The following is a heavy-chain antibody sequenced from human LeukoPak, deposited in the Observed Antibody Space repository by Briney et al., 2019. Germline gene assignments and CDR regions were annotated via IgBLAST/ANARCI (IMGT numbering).Heavy chain of an antibody. CDR2: INPNSGGT. D-gene: IGHD3-10*01. CDR3: ARNMVRGVDSDY. Sequence: ASLKLSCKASGYTFTGYYMHWVRQAPGQGLEWMGCINPNSGGTNYAQNFQGRVTITRDTSISTAYMELSRLRADDTAVYYCARNMVRGVDSDYWGQGSLVTVSS. V-gene: IGHV1-2*02. CDR1: GYTFTGYY. J-gene: IGHJ4*02.